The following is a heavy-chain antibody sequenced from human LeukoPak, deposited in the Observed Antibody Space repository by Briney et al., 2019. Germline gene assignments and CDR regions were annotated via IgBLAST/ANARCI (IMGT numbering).Heavy chain of an antibody. V-gene: IGHV3-23*01. J-gene: IGHJ4*02. Sequence: GGSLRLSCAASGFTFSSFGMSWVHQAPGKGLEWVSGISGSGDSTYYADSVKGRFTISRDNSKNTLYLQMNSLRAEDTAVYYCAKGRVRQLDPFDYWGQGTLVTVSS. D-gene: IGHD6-6*01. CDR1: GFTFSSFG. CDR2: ISGSGDST. CDR3: AKGRVRQLDPFDY.